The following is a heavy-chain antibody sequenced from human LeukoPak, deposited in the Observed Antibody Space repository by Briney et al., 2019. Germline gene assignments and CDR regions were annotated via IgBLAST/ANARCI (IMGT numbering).Heavy chain of an antibody. J-gene: IGHJ5*02. V-gene: IGHV6-1*01. CDR2: TYYWSTWYN. D-gene: IGHD2-2*01. CDR3: ARRLTQYDCFDP. CDR1: GGTVSSNCVT. Sequence: SQTLSLTCAISGGTVSSNCVTWNWLRQSPSRGLEWLGRTYYWSTWYNDYAVTVRRPITVNPDTSKNQFSLHPNSVTPEDTARYYCARRLTQYDCFDPWGQGILVTVSS.